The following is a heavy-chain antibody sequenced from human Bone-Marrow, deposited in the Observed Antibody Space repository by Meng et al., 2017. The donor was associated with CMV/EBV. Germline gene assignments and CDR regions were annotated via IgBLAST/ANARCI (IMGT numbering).Heavy chain of an antibody. D-gene: IGHD2-2*02. V-gene: IGHV3-11*04. Sequence: GESLKISCAASGFTFSDYYMSWIRQVPGKGLEWVSYISSSGSTIYYADSVKGRFTISRDNAKNSLYLQMNSLRAEDTAVYYCARAVPAAIREEKYYYYYGMDVWGQGTTVTVSS. CDR2: ISSSGSTI. CDR1: GFTFSDYY. CDR3: ARAVPAAIREEKYYYYYGMDV. J-gene: IGHJ6*02.